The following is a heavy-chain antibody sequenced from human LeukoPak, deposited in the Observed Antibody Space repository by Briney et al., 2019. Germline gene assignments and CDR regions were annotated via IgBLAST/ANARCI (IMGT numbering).Heavy chain of an antibody. J-gene: IGHJ3*01. Sequence: PGGAVRLTCAASGLTYRDDVMTWVRQPPGKGLQGVAEISGSGGKTYSADSVKGRFSISRDNSKNTLYLQLDSLRAEDTAVYYCAKNHERGRYDSFDVWAQGSWVTVSS. CDR1: GLTYRDDV. V-gene: IGHV3-23*01. CDR3: AKNHERGRYDSFDV. D-gene: IGHD3-16*02. CDR2: ISGSGGKT.